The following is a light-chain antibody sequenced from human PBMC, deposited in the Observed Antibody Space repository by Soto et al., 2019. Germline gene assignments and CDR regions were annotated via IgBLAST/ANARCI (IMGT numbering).Light chain of an antibody. CDR2: DVN. J-gene: IGLJ2*01. CDR1: SSDVGGYNY. V-gene: IGLV2-11*01. Sequence: QSALTQPRSVSGSAGQSVTISCNGTSSDVGGYNYVSWYQQHPGKVPKVLIYDVNKRPSGVPDRFSGSKSGNTASLTISGLQADDEADYYCCSYAGRTVIFGGGTKLTVL. CDR3: CSYAGRTVI.